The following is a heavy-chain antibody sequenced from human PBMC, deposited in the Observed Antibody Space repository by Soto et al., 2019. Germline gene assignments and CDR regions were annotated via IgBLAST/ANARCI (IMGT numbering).Heavy chain of an antibody. J-gene: IGHJ4*02. CDR1: GGTLSNYV. CDR2: IIPISRTP. CDR3: ARGGFSGSHFAY. D-gene: IGHD1-26*01. Sequence: QVQLVQSGAEVKKPGSSVNVSCKASGGTLSNYVSNWVRQAPGQGLEWMGGIIPISRTPYYTQKFQGRVTITADEITSTAYMELRSLRSEDTAVYYCARGGFSGSHFAYWGQGTLVTVSS. V-gene: IGHV1-69*01.